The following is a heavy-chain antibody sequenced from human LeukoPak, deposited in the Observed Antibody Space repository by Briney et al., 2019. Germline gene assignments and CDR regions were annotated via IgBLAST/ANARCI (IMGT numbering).Heavy chain of an antibody. CDR3: ARGGLLPKAFDI. CDR2: ISDYGGNT. D-gene: IGHD3-22*01. J-gene: IGHJ3*02. V-gene: IGHV1-18*01. CDR1: GYTFSSYG. Sequence: ASVTLSCAASGYTFSSYGMNWVRQAPGKGLEWMGGISDYGGNTYYAQELQGRVTMTTDTSTSTADMELSSLRSGDTAVYECARGGLLPKAFDIWGQGTMVTVSS.